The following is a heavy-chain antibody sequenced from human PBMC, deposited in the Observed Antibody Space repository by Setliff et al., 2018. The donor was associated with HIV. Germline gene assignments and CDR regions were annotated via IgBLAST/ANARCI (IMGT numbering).Heavy chain of an antibody. CDR2: INVVNGNI. CDR3: ARDPTSRAYGSGSFGWLDP. V-gene: IGHV1-3*01. D-gene: IGHD3-10*01. Sequence: ASVKVSCKASGYTFTDYAMHWVRQAPGQRLEWVGWINVVNGNIKYSQKFQGRVTIIRDTSASTAYMELSSLRSEDTAVYYCARDPTSRAYGSGSFGWLDPWGQGTLVTVSS. J-gene: IGHJ5*02. CDR1: GYTFTDYA.